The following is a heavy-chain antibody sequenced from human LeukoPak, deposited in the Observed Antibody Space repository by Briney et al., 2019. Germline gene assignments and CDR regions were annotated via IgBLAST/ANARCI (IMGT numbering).Heavy chain of an antibody. V-gene: IGHV4-39*01. CDR1: GGSISSSSYY. J-gene: IGHJ6*03. CDR2: IYYSGST. Sequence: SETLSLTCTVSGGSISSSSYYWGWIRQPPGKGLEWIGSIYYSGSTYYNSSLKSRVTISVDTSKNQFSLKLSSVTAADTAVYYCARHQSYYYDYYMDVWGKGTTVTISS. CDR3: ARHQSYYYDYYMDV.